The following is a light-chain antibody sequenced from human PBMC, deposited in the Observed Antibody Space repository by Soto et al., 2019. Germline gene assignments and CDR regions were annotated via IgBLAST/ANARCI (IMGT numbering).Light chain of an antibody. V-gene: IGKV3-15*01. J-gene: IGKJ1*01. CDR2: GAS. Sequence: EIVMTQSPATLSVSPGERATLSCRASQSVSNNLAWYQKKPGQAPRLLIYGASTRATGIPARFSGSGSGTEFTLTISCLQSEDVACYYCQQYSNWWTFGEGTGVDIK. CDR1: QSVSNN. CDR3: QQYSNWWT.